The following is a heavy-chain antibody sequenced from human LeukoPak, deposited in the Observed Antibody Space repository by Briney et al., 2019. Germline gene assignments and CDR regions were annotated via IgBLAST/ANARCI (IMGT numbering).Heavy chain of an antibody. Sequence: GGSLRLSCAASGFTFSNYAMSWVRQAPGKGLEWVSAISGSGGSTYYAHSVKGRFTISRDNSKNTLYLQMNSLRAEDTALYYCAKPRDYYNYYSGMDVWGQGTTVTVSS. J-gene: IGHJ6*02. CDR3: AKPRDYYNYYSGMDV. CDR2: ISGSGGST. D-gene: IGHD3-10*01. CDR1: GFTFSNYA. V-gene: IGHV3-23*01.